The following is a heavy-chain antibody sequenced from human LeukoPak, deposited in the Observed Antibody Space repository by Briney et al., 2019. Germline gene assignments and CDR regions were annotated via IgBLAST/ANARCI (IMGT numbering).Heavy chain of an antibody. V-gene: IGHV3-66*01. CDR2: IYTGGST. Sequence: PGGSLRFSCAASVFTVISSYMCWVRQARGKGLEWVSVIYTGGSTFYADSVKGRFTISRDNSKNTLYLQMNSLRAEDTAVYYCARMRGYCSGGSCYGDYYYGMDVWGQGTTVTVSS. CDR3: ARMRGYCSGGSCYGDYYYGMDV. D-gene: IGHD2-15*01. J-gene: IGHJ6*02. CDR1: VFTVISSY.